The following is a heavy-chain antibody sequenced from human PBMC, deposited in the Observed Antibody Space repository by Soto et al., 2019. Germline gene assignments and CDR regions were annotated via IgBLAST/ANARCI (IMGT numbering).Heavy chain of an antibody. J-gene: IGHJ6*02. CDR3: ARRRPPEGIVVVPAAISYYYYYGMDV. D-gene: IGHD2-2*02. CDR1: GGTFSSYA. V-gene: IGHV1-69*01. Sequence: QVQLVQSGAEVKKPGSSVKVSCKASGGTFSSYAISWVRQAPGQGLEWMGGIIPIFGTANYAQKFQGRVTITADESTSTAYMELSSLRSEDTAVYYCARRRPPEGIVVVPAAISYYYYYGMDVWGQGTTVTVSS. CDR2: IIPIFGTA.